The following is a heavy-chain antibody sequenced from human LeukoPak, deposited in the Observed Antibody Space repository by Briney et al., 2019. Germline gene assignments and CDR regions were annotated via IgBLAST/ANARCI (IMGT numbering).Heavy chain of an antibody. V-gene: IGHV1-18*04. Sequence: ASAKVSCKASGYAFTSCGISWVRQAPGQGLEWMGWISAYNGNTNYAQKFQGRVTMTTDTSTSTAYMELRSLRSDDTAVYYCARRGYCSGGSCSYFDYWGQGTLVTFSS. J-gene: IGHJ4*02. CDR3: ARRGYCSGGSCSYFDY. D-gene: IGHD2-15*01. CDR2: ISAYNGNT. CDR1: GYAFTSCG.